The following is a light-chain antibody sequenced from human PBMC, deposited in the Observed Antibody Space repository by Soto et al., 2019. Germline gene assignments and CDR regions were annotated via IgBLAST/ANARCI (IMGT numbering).Light chain of an antibody. CDR3: SSYAGSSTLSV. Sequence: QSVLTQPPSASGSLGQSVTISCTGTASDVGVYNYVSWYQQHPGKAPKLMIYEVTKRPSGVPDRFSGSKSGNTASLTVSGLQAEDEADYYCSSYAGSSTLSVFGTGTKVTVL. V-gene: IGLV2-8*01. CDR1: ASDVGVYNY. CDR2: EVT. J-gene: IGLJ1*01.